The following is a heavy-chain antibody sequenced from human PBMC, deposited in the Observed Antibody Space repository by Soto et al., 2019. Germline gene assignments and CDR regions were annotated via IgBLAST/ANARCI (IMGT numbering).Heavy chain of an antibody. Sequence: GGSLRLSCAASGFTFSSYAMHWVRQAPGKGLEWVAVISYDGSNKYYADSVKGRFTISRDNSKNTLYLQMNSLRAEDTAVYYCARDARIVGAKYLGYWGQGTLVTVSS. CDR1: GFTFSSYA. V-gene: IGHV3-30-3*01. J-gene: IGHJ4*02. D-gene: IGHD1-26*01. CDR3: ARDARIVGAKYLGY. CDR2: ISYDGSNK.